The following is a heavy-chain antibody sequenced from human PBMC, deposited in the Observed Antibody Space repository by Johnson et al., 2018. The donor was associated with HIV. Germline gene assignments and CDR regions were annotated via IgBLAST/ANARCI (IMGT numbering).Heavy chain of an antibody. CDR1: GFTFSRYW. CDR2: INTDGSST. J-gene: IGHJ3*02. CDR3: ARGDTMIEVVDNAFDI. V-gene: IGHV3-74*01. Sequence: VQLVESGGGLVQPGGSLRLSCAASGFTFSRYWMHWVRQAPGKGLVWVSRINTDGSSTSYADSVKGRFTISRDNAKNTLYLQMNSLRSEDTAVYYCARGDTMIEVVDNAFDIWGQGTMVTVSS. D-gene: IGHD3-22*01.